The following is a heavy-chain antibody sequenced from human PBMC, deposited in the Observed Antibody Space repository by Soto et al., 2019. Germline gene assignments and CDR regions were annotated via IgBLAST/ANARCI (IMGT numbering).Heavy chain of an antibody. CDR1: GYSFTRYW. J-gene: IGHJ6*02. D-gene: IGHD2-21*01. Sequence: GESLKISCKGSGYSFTRYWISWVRQMPGKGLEWMGRIDPSDSYTNYSPSFQGHVTISADKSISTAYLQWSSLKASDTAMYYCARQNSHYYYYGMDVWGQGTTVTVSS. CDR3: ARQNSHYYYYGMDV. CDR2: IDPSDSYT. V-gene: IGHV5-10-1*01.